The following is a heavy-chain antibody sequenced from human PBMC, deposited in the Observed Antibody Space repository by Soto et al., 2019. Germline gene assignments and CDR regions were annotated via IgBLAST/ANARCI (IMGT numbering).Heavy chain of an antibody. D-gene: IGHD6-19*01. CDR3: ATDHSTAVALNPLES. V-gene: IGHV3-23*01. J-gene: IGHJ5*01. CDR1: GFTFSSYA. Sequence: GGSLRLSCAASGFTFSSYAMSWVRQAPGKGLEWVSAISGSGGSTYYADSVKGQFTISRDNSKNTLYLQMNSLRAEDTAVSYCATDHSTAVALNPLESWGQGTLVTVSS. CDR2: ISGSGGST.